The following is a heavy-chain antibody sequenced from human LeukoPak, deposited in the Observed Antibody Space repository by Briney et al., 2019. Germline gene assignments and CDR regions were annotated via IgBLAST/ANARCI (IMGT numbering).Heavy chain of an antibody. V-gene: IGHV3-48*02. CDR3: AQKGGTDH. CDR2: ISSTSGAV. J-gene: IGHJ4*02. CDR1: GFSFSRFG. Sequence: GGSLRLSCAASGFSFSRFGMNWVRQDPGKGLEWISHISSTSGAVYYADSVKGRFTISRDNAKNSLYLQMSSLRNEDTAIYYCAQKGGTDHWGQGTLVTVSS. D-gene: IGHD2-15*01.